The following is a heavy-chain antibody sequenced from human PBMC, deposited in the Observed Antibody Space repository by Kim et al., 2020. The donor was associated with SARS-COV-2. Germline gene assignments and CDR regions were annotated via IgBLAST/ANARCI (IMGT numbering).Heavy chain of an antibody. CDR1: GGSISSSSYY. CDR2: IYYSGST. CDR3: ARHSYYDFWSGYYGWFDP. Sequence: SETLSLTCTVSGGSISSSSYYWGWIRQPPGKGLEWIGSIYYSGSTYYNPSLKSRVTISVDTSKNQFSLKLSSVTAADTAVYYCARHSYYDFWSGYYGWFDPWGQGTLVTVSS. D-gene: IGHD3-3*01. J-gene: IGHJ5*02. V-gene: IGHV4-39*01.